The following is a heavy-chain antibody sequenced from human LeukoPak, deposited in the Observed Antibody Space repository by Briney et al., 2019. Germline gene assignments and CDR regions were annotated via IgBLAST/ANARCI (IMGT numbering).Heavy chain of an antibody. CDR1: GLTFSDYY. CDR2: ISSSSSPI. V-gene: IGHV3-11*04. D-gene: IGHD4-17*01. J-gene: IGHJ4*02. CDR3: ARGRLYGPDY. Sequence: GGSLRLSCAPSGLTFSDYYMNWTRHAPGKGLERVSYISSSSSPIYYGDTVKGRFTISRDNAKNSLYLQMKSLRAEDTAVYYCARGRLYGPDYWGQGTLVTVSS.